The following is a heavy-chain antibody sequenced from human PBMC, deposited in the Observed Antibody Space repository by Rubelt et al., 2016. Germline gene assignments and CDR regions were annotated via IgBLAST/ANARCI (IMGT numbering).Heavy chain of an antibody. CDR3: ARDVGATAYYYYGMDV. D-gene: IGHD1-26*01. CDR2: INHSGST. V-gene: IGHV4-34*01. J-gene: IGHJ6*02. CDR1: GGSFSGYY. Sequence: QVQLQQWGAGLLKPSETLSLTCAVYGGSFSGYYWSWIRQPPGKGLEWIGEINHSGSTNYNPSPKSRVTISVDTSKNQCSPKLGSVTAADTAVYYWARDVGATAYYYYGMDVWGQGTTVTVSS.